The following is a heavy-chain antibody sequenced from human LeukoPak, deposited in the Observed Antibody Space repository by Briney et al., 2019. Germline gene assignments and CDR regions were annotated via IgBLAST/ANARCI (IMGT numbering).Heavy chain of an antibody. CDR1: GFTFSSYW. Sequence: GGSLRLSCAASGFTFSSYWMSWVRQAPGKGLEWVANIKEDGSEKYYVDSVKGRFTISRDNAKNSLYLQMNSLRAEDTAVCYCARDQAYCGGDCYAHDAFDIWGQGTMVTVSS. D-gene: IGHD2-21*02. J-gene: IGHJ3*02. V-gene: IGHV3-7*01. CDR2: IKEDGSEK. CDR3: ARDQAYCGGDCYAHDAFDI.